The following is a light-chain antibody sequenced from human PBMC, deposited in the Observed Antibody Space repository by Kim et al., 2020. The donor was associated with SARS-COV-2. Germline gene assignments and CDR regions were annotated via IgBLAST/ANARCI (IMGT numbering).Light chain of an antibody. J-gene: IGLJ2*01. Sequence: SYELTQPPSVSVAPGKTASITCGGDNIGVKSVHWYQQKPGQAPVVFIHCDSDRPSGIPERFSGSNSGNTATLTITGVEAGDEADYYCQVWDNSRVHLVFGGGTQLTVL. V-gene: IGLV3-21*04. CDR2: CDS. CDR3: QVWDNSRVHLV. CDR1: NIGVKS.